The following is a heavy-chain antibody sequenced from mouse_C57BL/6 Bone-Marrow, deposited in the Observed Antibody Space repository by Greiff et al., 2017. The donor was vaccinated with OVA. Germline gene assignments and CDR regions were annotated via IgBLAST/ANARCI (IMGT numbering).Heavy chain of an antibody. J-gene: IGHJ4*01. Sequence: VKLQESDAELVKPGASVKISCKVSGYTFTDHTIHWMKQRPEQGLEWIGYIYPRDGSTKYNEKFKGKATLTADKSSSTAYMQLNSLTSEDSAVYFCAGIWLRRVYYAMDYWGQGTSVTVSS. CDR2: IYPRDGST. D-gene: IGHD2-2*01. CDR3: AGIWLRRVYYAMDY. CDR1: GYTFTDHT. V-gene: IGHV1-78*01.